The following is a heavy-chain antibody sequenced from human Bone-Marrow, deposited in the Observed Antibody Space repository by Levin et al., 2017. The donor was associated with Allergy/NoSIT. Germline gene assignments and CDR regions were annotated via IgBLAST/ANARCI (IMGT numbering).Heavy chain of an antibody. J-gene: IGHJ2*01. V-gene: IGHV2-70*04. Sequence: QTLSLTCTFSGFSLSTTGMRVSWIRQPPGKALEWLARIDWDDEKFYSPSLKTRLIISKDTSKNQVVLTMTNMDPVDTATFFCARTYCTPGSCSGLSWYFDFWGRGTLVTVTS. CDR3: ARTYCTPGSCSGLSWYFDF. CDR2: IDWDDEK. D-gene: IGHD2-8*01. CDR1: GFSLSTTGMR.